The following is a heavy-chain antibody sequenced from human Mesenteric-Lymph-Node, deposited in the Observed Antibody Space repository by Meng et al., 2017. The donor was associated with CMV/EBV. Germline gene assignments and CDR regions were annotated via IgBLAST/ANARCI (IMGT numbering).Heavy chain of an antibody. CDR3: ASGFLYGGKNYGMDV. Sequence: ASVKVSCKASGYTFTSYGISWVRQAPGQGLEWMGWISTYNGNTNYAQKFQGRVTMTTDTSTSTAYMELRSLRSDDTAVYYCASGFLYGGKNYGMDVWGQGTTVTVSS. CDR1: GYTFTSYG. CDR2: ISTYNGNT. D-gene: IGHD4-23*01. J-gene: IGHJ6*02. V-gene: IGHV1-18*01.